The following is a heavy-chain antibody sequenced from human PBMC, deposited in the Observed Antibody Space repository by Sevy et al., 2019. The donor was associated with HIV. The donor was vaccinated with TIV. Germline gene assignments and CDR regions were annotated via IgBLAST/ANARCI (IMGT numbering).Heavy chain of an antibody. CDR3: TRDLPPSATTVAHFDY. CDR1: GFTFSSFE. CDR2: ISSSGSLI. V-gene: IGHV3-48*03. J-gene: IGHJ4*02. Sequence: GGSLRLSCAASGFTFSSFEMNWVRQTPGKGLEWVSFISSSGSLIYYADSVKGRFTISRDNAKNSLYLQMNSLRAEETGVYYCTRDLPPSATTVAHFDYWGQGTLVTVSS. D-gene: IGHD4-17*01.